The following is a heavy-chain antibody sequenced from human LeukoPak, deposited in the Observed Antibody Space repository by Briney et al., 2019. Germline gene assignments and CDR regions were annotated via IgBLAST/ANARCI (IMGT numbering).Heavy chain of an antibody. CDR3: ARGLIHRTYGDYTVP. Sequence: PSETLSLTCAVYGGSFSGYYWSWIRQPPGKGLEWSGEINHSGSTNYDPSLKSRVTISVDTSKNQFSLKLSSVTAADTAVYYCARGLIHRTYGDYTVPWGQGTLVTVSS. CDR2: INHSGST. CDR1: GGSFSGYY. V-gene: IGHV4-34*01. D-gene: IGHD4-17*01. J-gene: IGHJ4*02.